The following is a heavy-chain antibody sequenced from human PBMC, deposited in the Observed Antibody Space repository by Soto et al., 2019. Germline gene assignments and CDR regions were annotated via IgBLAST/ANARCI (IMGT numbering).Heavy chain of an antibody. J-gene: IGHJ5*02. CDR2: IIPIFGTA. Sequence: ALVKVSCKASGGTFSSYAISWVRQAPGQGLEWMGGIIPIFGTANYAQKFQGRVTITADESTSTAYMELSSLRSEDTAVYYCAREGYSGLNWFDPWGQGTLVTVSS. CDR3: AREGYSGLNWFDP. CDR1: GGTFSSYA. D-gene: IGHD1-26*01. V-gene: IGHV1-69*13.